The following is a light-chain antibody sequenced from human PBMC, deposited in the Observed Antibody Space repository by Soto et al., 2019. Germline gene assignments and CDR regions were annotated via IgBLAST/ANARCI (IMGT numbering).Light chain of an antibody. V-gene: IGKV3-20*01. CDR1: QTINTEF. CDR2: GTS. J-gene: IGKJ2*01. CDR3: QRYGSSPLYA. Sequence: EIXXTXXXXTLSLSPGERATFSCRTSQTINTEFLAWYQQRPGLAPRLLIHGTSNRATGIPDRFSGSGSGTDFTLTISALEPEDFAVYYCQRYGSSPLYAFGQGTKLEI.